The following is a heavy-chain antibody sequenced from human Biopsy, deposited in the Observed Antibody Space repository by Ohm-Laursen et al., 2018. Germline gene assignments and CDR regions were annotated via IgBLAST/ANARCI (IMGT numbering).Heavy chain of an antibody. CDR1: GFSLSPTGMR. CDR3: ARTRAHNFGALEF. Sequence: PTQTLTLTCSFSGFSLSPTGMRIRWVRQPPGKALECLGRIDWDDDKFYSPSLETRLSLSKDTTTNQVVLTLTDVDPEDTATYYCARTRAHNFGALEFWGQGILVTVSS. CDR2: IDWDDDK. V-gene: IGHV2-70*04. J-gene: IGHJ4*01. D-gene: IGHD1-1*01.